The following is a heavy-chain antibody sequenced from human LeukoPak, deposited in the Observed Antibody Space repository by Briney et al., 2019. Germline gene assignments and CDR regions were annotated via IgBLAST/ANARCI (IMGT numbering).Heavy chain of an antibody. Sequence: GGSLRLSCAASGFTFSSYGMSWVRQAPGKGLEWVAFIRYDGSNKYYADSVKGRFTISRDNSKNTLYLQMNSLRAEDTAVYYCAKDHHLRVLLWFGEFSYWGQGTLVTVSS. J-gene: IGHJ4*02. CDR2: IRYDGSNK. D-gene: IGHD3-10*01. CDR1: GFTFSSYG. CDR3: AKDHHLRVLLWFGEFSY. V-gene: IGHV3-30*02.